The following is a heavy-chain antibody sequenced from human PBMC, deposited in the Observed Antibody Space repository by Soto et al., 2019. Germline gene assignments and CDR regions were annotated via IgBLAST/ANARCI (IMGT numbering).Heavy chain of an antibody. V-gene: IGHV3-66*01. D-gene: IGHD2-15*01. CDR1: GFTVSDIY. J-gene: IGHJ3*02. CDR3: AREPRYCSGGSCSIMGDAFDI. Sequence: EVQLVESGGDLDQPGGSRRLSCVASGFTVSDIYMNWVRQAPGKGLEWVSVIYKDFTDYADFVKGRFSVSTDSSKNALYLQMDNLRAEDTAVYYCAREPRYCSGGSCSIMGDAFDIWGQGAMVTVSS. CDR2: IYKDFT.